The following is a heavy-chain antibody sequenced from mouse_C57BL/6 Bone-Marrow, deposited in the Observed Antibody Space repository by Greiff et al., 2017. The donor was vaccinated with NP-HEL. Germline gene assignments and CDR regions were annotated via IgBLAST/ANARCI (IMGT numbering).Heavy chain of an antibody. CDR2: IYPRSGNT. Sequence: VQLQQSGAELARPGASVKLSCKASGYTFTSYGISWVKQRTGQGLEWIGEIYPRSGNTYYNEKFKGKATLTADKSSSTAYMELSSLTSEDSAVYFCEVHYGSRGWFDDWGKGTLVTVSA. CDR1: GYTFTSYG. J-gene: IGHJ3*01. CDR3: EVHYGSRGWFDD. D-gene: IGHD1-1*01. V-gene: IGHV1-81*01.